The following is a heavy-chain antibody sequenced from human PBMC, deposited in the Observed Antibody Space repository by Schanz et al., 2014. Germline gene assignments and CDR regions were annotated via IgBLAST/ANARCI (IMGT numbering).Heavy chain of an antibody. Sequence: EVQLVESGGGLIQPGGSLRLSCAVSGFTVNTNYMSWVRQAPGKGLEWISSMYINSGSTQYADSVKGRFIISRDSSKNTLYLQMNSLRAEDTAVYYCAKDVRPVANTVHFYYMDVWGQGTRXTVSS. V-gene: IGHV3-53*01. CDR3: AKDVRPVANTVHFYYMDV. CDR2: MYINSGST. J-gene: IGHJ6*02. CDR1: GFTVNTNY. D-gene: IGHD6-19*01.